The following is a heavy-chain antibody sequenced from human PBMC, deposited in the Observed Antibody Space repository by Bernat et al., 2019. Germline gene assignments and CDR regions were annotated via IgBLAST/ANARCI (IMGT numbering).Heavy chain of an antibody. D-gene: IGHD3-9*01. CDR3: AHSVGNYDILTGYRPLDAFDI. CDR1: GFSLSTSGVG. CDR2: IYWDDDK. V-gene: IGHV2-5*02. Sequence: QITLKESGPTLVKPTQTLTLTCTFSGFSLSTSGVGVGWIRQPPGKALEWLALIYWDDDKRYSPSLKSRLTITKDTSKNQVVLTMTNMDPVDTATYYCAHSVGNYDILTGYRPLDAFDIWGQGTMVTVSS. J-gene: IGHJ3*02.